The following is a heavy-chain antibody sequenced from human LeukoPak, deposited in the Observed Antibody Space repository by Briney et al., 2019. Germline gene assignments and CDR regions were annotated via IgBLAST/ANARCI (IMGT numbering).Heavy chain of an antibody. CDR3: ARDQEGFDY. V-gene: IGHV1-46*01. Sequence: AASVKVSCKASGYTFTNNYLHWVRQAPGQGLEWMGTIYPRDGSTSYAQNFQGRVTVTRDTSTTTVHMELRGLRSEDTAVYYCARDQEGFDYWGQGTVVTVSS. CDR1: GYTFTNNY. CDR2: IYPRDGST. J-gene: IGHJ4*02.